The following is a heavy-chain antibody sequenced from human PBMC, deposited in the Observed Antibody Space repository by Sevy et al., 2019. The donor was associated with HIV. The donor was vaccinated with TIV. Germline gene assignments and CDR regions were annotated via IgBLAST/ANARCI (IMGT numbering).Heavy chain of an antibody. V-gene: IGHV4-59*01. J-gene: IGHJ6*03. CDR2: IYYSGST. CDR3: ARVGPTAAGHGQYYYYYYMDV. CDR1: GGSISSYY. Sequence: SETLYLTCTVSGGSISSYYWSWIRQPPGKGLEWIGYIYYSGSTNYNPSLKSRVTISVDTSKNQFSLKLSSVTAADTAVYYCARVGPTAAGHGQYYYYYYMDVWGKGTTVTVSS.